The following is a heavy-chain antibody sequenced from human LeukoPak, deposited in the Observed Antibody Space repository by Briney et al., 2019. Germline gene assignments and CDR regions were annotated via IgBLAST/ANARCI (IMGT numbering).Heavy chain of an antibody. CDR1: GGSFSGYY. Sequence: PSETLSLTCAVYGGSFSGYYWSWIRQPPGKRLEWIGEINHSGSTNYNPSLKSRVTMSVDTSKNQFSLKLSSVTAADTAVYYCARGYSYGTNWFDPWGQGTLVTVSS. D-gene: IGHD5-18*01. CDR3: ARGYSYGTNWFDP. V-gene: IGHV4-34*01. J-gene: IGHJ5*02. CDR2: INHSGST.